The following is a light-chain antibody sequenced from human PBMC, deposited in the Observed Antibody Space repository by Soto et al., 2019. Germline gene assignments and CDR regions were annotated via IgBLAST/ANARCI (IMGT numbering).Light chain of an antibody. Sequence: QSALTQPASVSGSPGQSITISCTGTSSDIGGYNYVSWYQQHPGKAPKLVIYDVSNRPSGVSNRFSGSKSGNTASLTISGLQAEDESDYYCSSYTSSSTSVLFGGGTKVTVL. J-gene: IGLJ3*02. CDR3: SSYTSSSTSVL. CDR1: SSDIGGYNY. V-gene: IGLV2-14*01. CDR2: DVS.